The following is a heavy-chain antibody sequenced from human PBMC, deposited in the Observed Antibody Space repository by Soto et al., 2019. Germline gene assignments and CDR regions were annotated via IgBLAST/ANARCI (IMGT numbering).Heavy chain of an antibody. J-gene: IGHJ5*02. CDR1: GGSISSSSYY. D-gene: IGHD3-3*02. CDR2: IYYSGST. Sequence: QLQLQESGPGLVKPSETLSLTCTVSGGSISSSSYYWGWIRQPPGKGLEWIGSIYYSGSTYYNPSLKSRYTISVDTSKKQFPLKLSSVTAADTAVYYCASPKIAFYNRFDPRGQGTLVTVSS. CDR3: ASPKIAFYNRFDP. V-gene: IGHV4-39*01.